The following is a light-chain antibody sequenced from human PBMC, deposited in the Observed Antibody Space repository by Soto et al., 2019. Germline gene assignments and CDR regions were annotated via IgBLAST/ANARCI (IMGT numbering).Light chain of an antibody. J-gene: IGLJ1*01. V-gene: IGLV2-18*02. CDR1: SSDVGSYNR. Sequence: QSVLTQPPSVSGSPGQSVTISCTGTSSDVGSYNRVSWYQQPPGTAPKLMIYVVSNRPSGVPDRFSGSKSGNTASLTISGLQAEDEADYYCNSYTSTNTYVFGTGTKLTVL. CDR3: NSYTSTNTYV. CDR2: VVS.